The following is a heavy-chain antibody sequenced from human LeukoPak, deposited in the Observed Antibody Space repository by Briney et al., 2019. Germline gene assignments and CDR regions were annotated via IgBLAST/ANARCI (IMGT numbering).Heavy chain of an antibody. D-gene: IGHD6-13*01. CDR2: IIPIFGTA. V-gene: IGHV1-69*05. J-gene: IGHJ4*02. CDR3: ARGGRIAAAGLNRGY. Sequence: GASVKVSCKASGGTFSSYAISWVRQAPGQGLEWMGGIIPIFGTANYAQKFQGRVTMTRDTSISTAYMELSRLRSDDTAVYYCARGGRIAAAGLNRGYWGQGTLVTVSS. CDR1: GGTFSSYA.